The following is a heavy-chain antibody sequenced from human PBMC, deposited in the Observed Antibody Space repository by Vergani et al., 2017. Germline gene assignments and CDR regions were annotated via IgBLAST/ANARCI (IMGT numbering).Heavy chain of an antibody. Sequence: QVRLQESGPGLVKPSETLSLTCAVSGYSISSGYYWGWIRQPPGKGLEWIGSFYHSGSTYYNPSLKSRVTISVDTSKNQFSLKLSSVTAADTAVYYCARVMYGGNSGGYFDLWGRGTLVTVSS. V-gene: IGHV4-38-2*01. CDR3: ARVMYGGNSGGYFDL. D-gene: IGHD4-23*01. CDR2: FYHSGST. J-gene: IGHJ2*01. CDR1: GYSISSGYY.